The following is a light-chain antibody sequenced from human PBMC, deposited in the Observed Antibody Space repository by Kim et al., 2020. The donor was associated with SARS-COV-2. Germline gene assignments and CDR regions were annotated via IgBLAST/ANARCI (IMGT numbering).Light chain of an antibody. V-gene: IGLV3-1*01. CDR2: QDT. CDR1: ELGKKY. Sequence: VTPGQTASIPCSGDELGKKYTSWYQQMPGQSPVLVINQDTKRPSQIPARFSGSNSGNTATLTIGGTQAMDEADYYCQAWDSGNVVFGGGTQLTVL. CDR3: QAWDSGNVV. J-gene: IGLJ2*01.